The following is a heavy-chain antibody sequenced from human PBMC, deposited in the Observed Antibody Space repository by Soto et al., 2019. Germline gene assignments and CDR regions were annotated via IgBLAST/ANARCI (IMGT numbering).Heavy chain of an antibody. Sequence: ASVKVSYKASGYTFTSVYMHWVRQAPGQGREGMGIINASGTTTDYAQKLQRRVTMPRDTSTSTYYMEMSSSPTQDTVAYSGATLQIGAHYYYGMEVWGQGTAVTVSS. J-gene: IGHJ6*02. V-gene: IGHV1-46*01. CDR1: GYTFTSVY. CDR2: INASGTTT. CDR3: ATLQIGAHYYYGMEV.